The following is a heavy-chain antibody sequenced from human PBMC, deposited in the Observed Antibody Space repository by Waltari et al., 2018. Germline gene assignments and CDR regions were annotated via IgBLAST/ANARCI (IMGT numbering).Heavy chain of an antibody. J-gene: IGHJ4*02. D-gene: IGHD3-10*01. Sequence: EVQLVESGGGLVQPGGSLRLSCAASGFTFNTYWRKWIRQAPGNGLEWVANINPDGSQKFYVDSVKGRFTVSRDNAQNSLYLQMNNLRAEDTAVYYSTTLARGESGDYWGQGTLVTVSS. CDR1: GFTFNTYW. CDR2: INPDGSQK. V-gene: IGHV3-7*01. CDR3: TTLARGESGDY.